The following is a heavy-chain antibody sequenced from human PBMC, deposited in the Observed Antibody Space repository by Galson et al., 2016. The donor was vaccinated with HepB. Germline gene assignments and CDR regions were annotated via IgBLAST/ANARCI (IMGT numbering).Heavy chain of an antibody. J-gene: IGHJ4*02. CDR1: GYSFTSSW. CDR2: IYPRDSDT. V-gene: IGHV5-51*01. CDR3: ARSHSGYRRGLLDY. D-gene: IGHD5-12*01. Sequence: QSGAEVKKPGESLKISCKGSGYSFTSSWIGWVRQTPGKGLEWMGIIYPRDSDTRYSPSFQGQVTISADKSTSTAYLQWSSLKASDTGMYYCARSHSGYRRGLLDYWGQGTLVTVSS.